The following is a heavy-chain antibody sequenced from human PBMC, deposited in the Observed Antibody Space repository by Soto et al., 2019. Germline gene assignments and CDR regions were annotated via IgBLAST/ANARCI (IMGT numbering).Heavy chain of an antibody. J-gene: IGHJ4*02. CDR3: VRRMASPDQ. Sequence: VGSLRLSCTASGFTFSDYEMNWVRQAPGKGLEWVSYITSGGRSIYYADSVKGRFIISRDNAENSLYLQMNSLRPEDTAVYYCVRRMASPDQWGQGTLVTVSS. V-gene: IGHV3-48*03. CDR2: ITSGGRSI. CDR1: GFTFSDYE. D-gene: IGHD2-15*01.